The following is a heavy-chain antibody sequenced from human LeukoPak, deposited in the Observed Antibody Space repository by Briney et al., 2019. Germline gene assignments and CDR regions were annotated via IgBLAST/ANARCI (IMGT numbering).Heavy chain of an antibody. V-gene: IGHV1-69*04. Sequence: GASVKVSCKASGGTFSNYAISWVRQAPGQGLEWMGRIIPILEIANYAQKFQGRVTITADKSTSTAYVELSSLRSEDTAVYYCARVAYYYDSAGKSLKFFYGMDVWGQGTTVTVS. D-gene: IGHD3-22*01. CDR2: IIPILEIA. CDR3: ARVAYYYDSAGKSLKFFYGMDV. J-gene: IGHJ6*02. CDR1: GGTFSNYA.